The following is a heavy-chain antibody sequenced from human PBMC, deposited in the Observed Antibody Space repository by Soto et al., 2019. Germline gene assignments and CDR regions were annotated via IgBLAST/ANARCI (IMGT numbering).Heavy chain of an antibody. V-gene: IGHV3-53*01. Sequence: PGGSLRLSCAASGFTVGSNYMSWVRQAPGKGLEWVSVIYSGGSTYYADSVKGRFTISRDNSKNTLYLQMNSLRAEDTAVYYCARVPAALYYYYGMDVWGQGATVTASS. D-gene: IGHD2-2*01. J-gene: IGHJ6*02. CDR3: ARVPAALYYYYGMDV. CDR1: GFTVGSNY. CDR2: IYSGGST.